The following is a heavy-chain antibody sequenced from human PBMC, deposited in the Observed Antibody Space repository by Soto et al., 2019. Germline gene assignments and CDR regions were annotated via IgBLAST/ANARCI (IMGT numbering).Heavy chain of an antibody. CDR2: ISRSGNTI. CDR3: ASNSDLTFDYLFLPQFDY. Sequence: GGSLRLSCAASGFTFSDYYMTWIRQAPGKGLEWVSYISRSGNTIYYTDSVKGRFTISRDNAKNSLYLQMNSLRAEDTALYYCASNSDLTFDYLFLPQFDYWGQGTLVTVSS. V-gene: IGHV3-11*01. CDR1: GFTFSDYY. J-gene: IGHJ4*02. D-gene: IGHD3-9*01.